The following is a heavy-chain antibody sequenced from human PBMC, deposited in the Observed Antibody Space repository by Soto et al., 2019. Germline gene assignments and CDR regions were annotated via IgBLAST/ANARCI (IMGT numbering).Heavy chain of an antibody. CDR3: ARRRPYGSGSYYKAGPYYYYMDV. CDR1: SGSISSSDW. J-gene: IGHJ6*03. Sequence: SETLSLTCAVSSGSISSSDWWSWVRQPPGKGLKWIGEINHSGSTNYNPSLKSRVTISVDKSKNQFSLKLSSVTAADTAVYYCARRRPYGSGSYYKAGPYYYYMDVWGKGTTVTVSS. CDR2: INHSGST. D-gene: IGHD3-10*01. V-gene: IGHV4-4*02.